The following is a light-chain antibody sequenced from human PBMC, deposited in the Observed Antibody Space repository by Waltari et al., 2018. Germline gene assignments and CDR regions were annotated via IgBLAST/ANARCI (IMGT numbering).Light chain of an antibody. J-gene: IGKJ1*01. CDR1: KSVLYSSNNKTY. Sequence: DIVMTQSPNSLAVSLVARPPINCKTAKSVLYSSNNKTYLAWYKQKPRHPPRLIIYWASTRESGVPERFSGSGSGTDFTLTISSLQAEDVAVYHCQQYYSSPSTFGQGTKVEIK. CDR3: QQYYSSPST. V-gene: IGKV4-1*01. CDR2: WAS.